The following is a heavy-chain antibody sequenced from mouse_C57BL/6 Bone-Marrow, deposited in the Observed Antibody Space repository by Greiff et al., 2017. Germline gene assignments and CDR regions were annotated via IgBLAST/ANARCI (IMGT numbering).Heavy chain of an antibody. D-gene: IGHD1-1*02. V-gene: IGHV1-15*01. CDR3: TRSRVGYYFDY. J-gene: IGHJ2*01. CDR2: IDPETGGT. Sequence: QFHVKQSGAELVRPGASVTLSCKASGYTFTDYEMHWVKQTPVHGLEWIGAIDPETGGTAYNQKFKGKAILTADKSSSTAYMELRSLTSEDSAVYYCTRSRVGYYFDYWGQGTTLTVSS. CDR1: GYTFTDYE.